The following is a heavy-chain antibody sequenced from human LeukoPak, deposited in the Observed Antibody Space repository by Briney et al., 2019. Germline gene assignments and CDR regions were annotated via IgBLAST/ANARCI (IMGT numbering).Heavy chain of an antibody. J-gene: IGHJ5*02. CDR1: GGSISTSNYY. CDR2: IYYSGST. Sequence: SETLSLTCTVSGGSISTSNYYWGWIRQPPGKGLEWIGSIYYSGSTYYNPSLKSRVTISVDTSKNQFSLKLSSVTAADTAVYYCARDLLLSSVFDPWGQGTLVTVSS. CDR3: ARDLLLSSVFDP. V-gene: IGHV4-39*07. D-gene: IGHD3-10*01.